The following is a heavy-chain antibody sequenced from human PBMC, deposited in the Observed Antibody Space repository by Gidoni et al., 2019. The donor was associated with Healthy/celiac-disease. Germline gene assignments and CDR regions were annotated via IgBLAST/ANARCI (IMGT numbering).Heavy chain of an antibody. CDR2: INSDGSST. CDR1: GFTFSSYW. J-gene: IGHJ2*01. D-gene: IGHD7-27*01. CDR3: ARLNWVDWYFDL. V-gene: IGHV3-74*01. Sequence: EVQLVESGGGLVQPGGSLRLACAASGFTFSSYWMHWVRQAPGKGLVWVSRINSDGSSTSYADSVKGRFTISRDNAKNTLYLQMNSLRAEDTAVYYCARLNWVDWYFDLWGRGTLVTVSS.